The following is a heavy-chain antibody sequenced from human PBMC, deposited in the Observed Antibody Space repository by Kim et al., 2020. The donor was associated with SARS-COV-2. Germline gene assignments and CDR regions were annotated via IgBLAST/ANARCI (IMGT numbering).Heavy chain of an antibody. CDR1: GFNSNNYA. CDR2: ISNYDGRT. J-gene: IGHJ4*02. CDR3: AKDHSAGGWPTFDY. Sequence: GGSLRLSCAASGFNSNNYAMSWVRQAPGKGLEWVAVISNYDGRTYYADSMKGRFSISRDISKNTMYLQMNSLRAEDTALYYCAKDHSAGGWPTFDYWGQGTLVTVSS. D-gene: IGHD6-19*01. V-gene: IGHV3-23*03.